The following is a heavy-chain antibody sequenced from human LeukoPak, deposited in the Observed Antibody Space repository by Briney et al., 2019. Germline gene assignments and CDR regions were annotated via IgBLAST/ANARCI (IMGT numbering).Heavy chain of an antibody. CDR1: GFTFSSYW. V-gene: IGHV3-74*01. D-gene: IGHD6-13*01. J-gene: IGHJ4*02. CDR3: ARDPSSWNGYFDS. CDR2: IDSDGRST. Sequence: RGSLRLSCEASGFTFSSYWMHWVRQAPGKGLVWVSRIDSDGRSTSYADSVKGRFTISRDNARNTVYLQMNSLRADDTAVYYCARDPSSWNGYFDSWGQGTLVTVSS.